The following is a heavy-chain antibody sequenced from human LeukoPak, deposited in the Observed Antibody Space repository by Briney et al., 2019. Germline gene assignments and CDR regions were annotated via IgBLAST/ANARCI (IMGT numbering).Heavy chain of an antibody. CDR1: GYTFTGYS. J-gene: IGHJ4*02. Sequence: ASVKVSCKASGYTFTGYSMHWVRQAPGQGLEWMGWINPNSGGTNYAQKFQGWVTMTRDTSISTAYMELSRLRSDDTAVYYCARAPSTGQFDYWGQGTLVTVSS. CDR2: INPNSGGT. D-gene: IGHD1-1*01. V-gene: IGHV1-2*04. CDR3: ARAPSTGQFDY.